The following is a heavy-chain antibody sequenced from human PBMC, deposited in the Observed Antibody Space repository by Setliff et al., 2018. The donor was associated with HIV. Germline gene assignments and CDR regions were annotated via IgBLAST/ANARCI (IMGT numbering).Heavy chain of an antibody. CDR1: GGSFSGYY. J-gene: IGHJ4*02. D-gene: IGHD2-21*02. Sequence: SETLSLTCAVYGGSFSGYYWSWIRQPPGKGLEWIGEINHSGSTNYNPSLKSRVTVSVDTSKPQFSLKMNSVTAADTAVYYWAITIVGVTTGMYWGQGTLVTVSS. V-gene: IGHV4-34*01. CDR2: INHSGST. CDR3: AITIVGVTTGMY.